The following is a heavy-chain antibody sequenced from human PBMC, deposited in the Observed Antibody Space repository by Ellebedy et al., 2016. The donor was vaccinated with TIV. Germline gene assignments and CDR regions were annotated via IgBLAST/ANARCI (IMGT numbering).Heavy chain of an antibody. CDR3: ARVRWATVARGVPFHYGMDV. CDR1: GGTFSTYA. D-gene: IGHD3-10*01. Sequence: SVKVSCKAFGGTFSTYALNWVRQAPGQGLEWIGAFLPMFGTATSAQKFQGRVTITADESMTTAYMDLSSLRSEDTAVYYCARVRWATVARGVPFHYGMDVWGQGTTVTVTS. J-gene: IGHJ6*02. CDR2: FLPMFGTA. V-gene: IGHV1-69*13.